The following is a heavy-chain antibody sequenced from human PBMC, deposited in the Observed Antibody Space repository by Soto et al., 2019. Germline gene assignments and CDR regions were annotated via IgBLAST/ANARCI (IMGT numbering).Heavy chain of an antibody. CDR1: GGSISSYD. D-gene: IGHD4-17*01. J-gene: IGHJ5*02. V-gene: IGHV4-59*08. CDR3: ARTSRTTVTTSYLSVQSGPLGNWFDP. CDR2: IYYSGST. Sequence: PSETLSLTCTVSGGSISSYDWSWIRQPPGKGLEWIGYIYYSGSTNYNPSLKSRVTISVDTSKNQFSLKLSSVTAADTAVYYCARTSRTTVTTSYLSVQSGPLGNWFDPWGQGTLLTVSS.